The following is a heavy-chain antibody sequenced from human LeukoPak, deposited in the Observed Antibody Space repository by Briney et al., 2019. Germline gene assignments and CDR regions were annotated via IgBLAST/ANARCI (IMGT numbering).Heavy chain of an antibody. V-gene: IGHV3-33*06. CDR1: GFTFSSYG. J-gene: IGHJ4*02. D-gene: IGHD3-10*01. CDR2: IWYDGSNK. Sequence: QPGRSLRLSCAASGFTFSSYGMHWVCQVPGKGLEWVAVIWYDGSNKYNADSVKGRFTISRDNSKNTLYLQMNSLRAEDTAVYYCAKEKWPYGSFDYWGQGALVTVSS. CDR3: AKEKWPYGSFDY.